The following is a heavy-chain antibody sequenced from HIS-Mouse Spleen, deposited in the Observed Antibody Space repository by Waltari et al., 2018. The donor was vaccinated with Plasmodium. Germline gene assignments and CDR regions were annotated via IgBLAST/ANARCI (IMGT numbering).Heavy chain of an antibody. D-gene: IGHD1-7*01. CDR1: GGSISSSSYY. V-gene: IGHV4-39*07. CDR2: IYYSGST. CDR3: ARDRITGTSYFDY. Sequence: QLQLPESGPGLVTPSETLSLTCTVSGGSISSSSYYWGWIRQPPGKGLEWIGSIYYSGSTYYNPSLKSRVTISVDTSKNQFSLKLSSVTAADTAVYYCARDRITGTSYFDYWGQGTLVTVSS. J-gene: IGHJ4*02.